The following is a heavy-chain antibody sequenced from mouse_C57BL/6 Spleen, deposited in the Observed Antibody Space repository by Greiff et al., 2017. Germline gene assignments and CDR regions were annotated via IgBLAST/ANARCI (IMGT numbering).Heavy chain of an antibody. D-gene: IGHD2-4*01. V-gene: IGHV3-6*01. CDR1: GYSITSGYY. Sequence: EVKLQESGPGLVKPSQSLSLTCSVTGYSITSGYYWNWIRQFPGNKLEWMGYISYDGSNNYNPSLKNRISITRDTSKNQFFLKLNSVTTEDTATYYCARRLYYDYLDYWGQGTTLTVSS. J-gene: IGHJ2*01. CDR2: ISYDGSN. CDR3: ARRLYYDYLDY.